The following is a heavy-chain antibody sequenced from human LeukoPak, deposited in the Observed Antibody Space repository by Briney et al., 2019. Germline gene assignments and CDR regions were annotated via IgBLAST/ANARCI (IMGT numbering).Heavy chain of an antibody. J-gene: IGHJ5*02. D-gene: IGHD6-13*01. CDR1: GFTFSSYA. CDR2: ISYDGSNK. V-gene: IGHV3-30*04. CDR3: ASSSRRSAKKVYNWFDP. Sequence: GRSPRLSCAASGFTFSSYAMHWVRQAPGKGLEWVAVISYDGSNKYYADSVKGRFTISRDNSKNTLYLQMNSLRAEDTAVYYCASSSRRSAKKVYNWFDPWGQGTLVTVSS.